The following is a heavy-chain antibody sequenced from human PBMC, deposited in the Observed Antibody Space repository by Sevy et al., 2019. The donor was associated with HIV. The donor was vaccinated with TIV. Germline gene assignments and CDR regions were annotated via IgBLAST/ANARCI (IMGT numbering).Heavy chain of an antibody. CDR2: ISYDGSNK. CDR1: GFTFSSYA. V-gene: IGHV3-30-3*01. CDR3: ARERTSGIAAAGTPDY. J-gene: IGHJ4*02. Sequence: GGSLRLSCAASGFTFSSYAMHWVRQAPGKGLEWVAVISYDGSNKYYADSVKGRFTNSRDNSKNTLYLQMNSLRAEDTAVYYCARERTSGIAAAGTPDYWGQGTLVTVSS. D-gene: IGHD6-13*01.